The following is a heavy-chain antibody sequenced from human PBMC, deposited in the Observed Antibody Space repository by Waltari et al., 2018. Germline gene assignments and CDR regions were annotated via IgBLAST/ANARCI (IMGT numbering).Heavy chain of an antibody. D-gene: IGHD6-13*01. CDR3: ARAEQQLGLFDY. CDR1: GGSISSHY. V-gene: IGHV4-59*11. CDR2: IYYSGST. Sequence: QVQLQESGPGLVKPSETLSLTCTVSGGSISSHYWSWIRQPPGKGLGWIGYIYYSGSTNYNPSLKSRVTISVDTSKNQFSLKLSSVTAADTAVYYCARAEQQLGLFDYWGQGTLVTVSS. J-gene: IGHJ4*02.